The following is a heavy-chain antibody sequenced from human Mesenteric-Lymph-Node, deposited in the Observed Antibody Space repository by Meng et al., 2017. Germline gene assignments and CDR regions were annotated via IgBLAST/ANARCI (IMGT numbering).Heavy chain of an antibody. J-gene: IGHJ4*02. V-gene: IGHV1-2*06. CDR2: IDPNSGGT. CDR1: GDTFTGYY. D-gene: IGHD3-22*01. CDR3: ARGRNDYDSSGYYVVWVDYFDY. Sequence: ASVKVSCKASGDTFTGYYMHWVRQAPGQGLEWVGRIDPNSGGTNYAQKLQGRVTLTRDTSITTAYMELRSLRSDDTAVYYCARGRNDYDSSGYYVVWVDYFDYWGQGTLVTVSS.